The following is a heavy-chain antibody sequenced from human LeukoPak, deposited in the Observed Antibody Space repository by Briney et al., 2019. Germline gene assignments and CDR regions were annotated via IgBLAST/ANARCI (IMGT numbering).Heavy chain of an antibody. Sequence: SVKVSCKASGGTFSSYAISWVRQGPGQGLEWMGGIIPIFGTANYAQKFQGRVTITADESTSTAYMELNSLRSEDTAVYYCARDGNHYYDSSGYYPTFDYWGQGTLVTVSS. CDR3: ARDGNHYYDSSGYYPTFDY. CDR1: GGTFSSYA. V-gene: IGHV1-69*01. J-gene: IGHJ4*02. CDR2: IIPIFGTA. D-gene: IGHD3-22*01.